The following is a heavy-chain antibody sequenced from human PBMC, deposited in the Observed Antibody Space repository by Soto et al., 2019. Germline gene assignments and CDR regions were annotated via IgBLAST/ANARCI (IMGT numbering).Heavy chain of an antibody. J-gene: IGHJ4*02. D-gene: IGHD3-22*01. CDR3: ATSRYYDTSGYYPVDY. Sequence: QVKLQEAGPGLVKPSQTLSLTCTVSGGSISSANYYWAWIRQPPGGGLEWIGYTYYTGNSYYTPSLKSRATISVDTSKNQFYLKLASVTAADTALYYCATSRYYDTSGYYPVDYWGQGTLVTVSS. CDR2: TYYTGNS. CDR1: GGSISSANYY. V-gene: IGHV4-30-4*01.